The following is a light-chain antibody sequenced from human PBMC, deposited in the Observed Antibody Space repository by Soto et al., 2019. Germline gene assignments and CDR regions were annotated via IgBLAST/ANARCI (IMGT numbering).Light chain of an antibody. Sequence: DIQMTQSPSTLSGSVGDRVTITCRASQTISSWLAWYQQKPGKAPKLLIYKASTLKSGVPSRFSGSGSGTEFTFTIRSPQPDDFATYYCQHYNSYSEAFGQGTKVELK. CDR3: QHYNSYSEA. CDR2: KAS. V-gene: IGKV1-5*03. J-gene: IGKJ1*01. CDR1: QTISSW.